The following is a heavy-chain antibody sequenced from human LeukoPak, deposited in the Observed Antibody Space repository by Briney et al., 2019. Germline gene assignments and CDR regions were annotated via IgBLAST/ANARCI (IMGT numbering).Heavy chain of an antibody. CDR3: ARTRVPAAIVYYYYYMDV. J-gene: IGHJ6*03. Sequence: GGSLRLSCAASGFTFSSYWMSWVRQAPGKGLEWVANIKQDGSEKYYVDSVKGRFTISRDNAKNPLYLQMNSLRAEDTAVYYCARTRVPAAIVYYYYYMDVWGKGTTVTVSS. D-gene: IGHD2-2*01. CDR1: GFTFSSYW. V-gene: IGHV3-7*01. CDR2: IKQDGSEK.